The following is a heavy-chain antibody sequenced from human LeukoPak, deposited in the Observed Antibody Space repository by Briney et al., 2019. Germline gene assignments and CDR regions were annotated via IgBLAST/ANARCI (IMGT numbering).Heavy chain of an antibody. CDR3: ASGGYSYGRPFDY. J-gene: IGHJ4*02. Sequence: GGSLRLSCAASGFTFSSYGMHWVRQAPGKGLEWVAVIWYDGSNKYYADSVKGRFTISRDNSKSTLYLQMNSLRAEDTAVYYCASGGYSYGRPFDYWGQGTLVTVSS. CDR2: IWYDGSNK. V-gene: IGHV3-33*01. D-gene: IGHD5-18*01. CDR1: GFTFSSYG.